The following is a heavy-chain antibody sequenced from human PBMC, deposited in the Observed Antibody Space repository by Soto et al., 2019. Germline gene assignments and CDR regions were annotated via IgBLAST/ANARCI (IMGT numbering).Heavy chain of an antibody. CDR2: IYYSGST. J-gene: IGHJ4*02. D-gene: IGHD3-10*01. Sequence: PSETLSLTCTVSGGSISSYYWSWIRQPPGKGLEWIGYIYYSGSTNYNPSLKSRVTISVDTSKNQFSLKLSSVTAADTAVYYCARASSHYGSGSPIDYWGQGTLVTVSS. CDR3: ARASSHYGSGSPIDY. CDR1: GGSISSYY. V-gene: IGHV4-59*01.